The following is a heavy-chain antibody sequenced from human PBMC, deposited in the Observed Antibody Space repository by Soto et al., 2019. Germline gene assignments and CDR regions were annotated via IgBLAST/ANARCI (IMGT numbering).Heavy chain of an antibody. J-gene: IGHJ1*01. CDR2: ISGSGGST. CDR3: AKGPTYYYDSSGYGRYLQH. Sequence: GGSLRLSCAASGFTFSSYAMSWVRQAPGKGLEWVSAISGSGGSTYYADSVKGRFTISRDNSKNTLYLQMNSLRAEDTAVYYCAKGPTYYYDSSGYGRYLQHWGQGTILTVYS. D-gene: IGHD3-22*01. CDR1: GFTFSSYA. V-gene: IGHV3-23*01.